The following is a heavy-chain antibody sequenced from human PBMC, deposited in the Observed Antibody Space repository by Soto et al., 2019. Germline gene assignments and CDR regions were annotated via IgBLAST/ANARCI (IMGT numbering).Heavy chain of an antibody. V-gene: IGHV4-30-4*08. Sequence: SSETLSLTCTVSGDSISTTNHYWNWIRQPPGKGLEWIGFISYSGTTYYNPSLKSRLTISIDTSKNQFSLKLSSVTAADTAVYYCAREEAVRIERRFDLCGKGATVTVSS. CDR1: GDSISTTNHY. J-gene: IGHJ5*02. CDR3: AREEAVRIERRFDL. CDR2: ISYSGTT. D-gene: IGHD2-15*01.